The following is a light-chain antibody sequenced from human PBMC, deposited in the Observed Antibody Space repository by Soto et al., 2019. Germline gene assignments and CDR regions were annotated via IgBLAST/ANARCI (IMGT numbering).Light chain of an antibody. CDR3: SSYTSSSTD. J-gene: IGLJ1*01. CDR1: SSEVGGYNY. Sequence: QSALTQPASVSGSPGQSITISCTGTSSEVGGYNYVSWYQQHPGKAPKLMIYDVSNRPSGVSNRFSGSKSGNTASLTISGLQAEDEADYYCSSYTSSSTDFGTGTKVTVL. V-gene: IGLV2-14*01. CDR2: DVS.